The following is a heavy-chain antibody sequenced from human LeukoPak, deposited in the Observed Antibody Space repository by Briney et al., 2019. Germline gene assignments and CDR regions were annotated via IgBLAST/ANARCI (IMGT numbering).Heavy chain of an antibody. Sequence: QPGGSLRLSCAASGLTFSSYEMHWVRQAPGKGLEWVSYISSSGSTIYYADSVKGRFTISRDNAKNSLYLQMNSLRADDTAVYYCARGPYASGSYGRRGWVHYMGVWGKGTTVTISS. CDR3: ARGPYASGSYGRRGWVHYMGV. V-gene: IGHV3-48*03. J-gene: IGHJ6*03. CDR1: GLTFSSYE. D-gene: IGHD3-10*01. CDR2: ISSSGSTI.